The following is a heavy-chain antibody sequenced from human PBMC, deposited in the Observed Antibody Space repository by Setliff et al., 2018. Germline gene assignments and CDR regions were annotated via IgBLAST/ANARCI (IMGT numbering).Heavy chain of an antibody. CDR3: ARAADSYGPPRSYMDV. CDR2: ISGDSIYI. CDR1: GFTFSTYS. J-gene: IGHJ6*03. Sequence: GGSLRLSCAASGFTFSTYSMSWVRQAPGKGLEWVSAISGDSIYIYYGDSVKGRFIISRDNSKNTLYLQMRSLRAEDTAIYYCARAADSYGPPRSYMDVWGKGTTVTVSS. V-gene: IGHV3-23*01. D-gene: IGHD5-18*01.